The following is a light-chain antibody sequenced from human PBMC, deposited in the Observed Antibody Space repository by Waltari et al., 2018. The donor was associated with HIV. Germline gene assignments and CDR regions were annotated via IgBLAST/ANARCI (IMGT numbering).Light chain of an antibody. CDR2: GAS. J-gene: IGKJ2*01. Sequence: EIVLTQSPGTLSLSPGERATLSCRASQRVSSSYLAWYQQKPGQAPRLLIYGASSRATGIPDRFSGSGSGTDFTLTISRLEPEDFAVYFCQQYGSSPPTFGQGTNLEIK. V-gene: IGKV3-20*01. CDR3: QQYGSSPPT. CDR1: QRVSSSY.